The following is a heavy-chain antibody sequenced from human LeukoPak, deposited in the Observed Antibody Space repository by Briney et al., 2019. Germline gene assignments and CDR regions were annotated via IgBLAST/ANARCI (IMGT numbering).Heavy chain of an antibody. CDR2: INSDGSRT. D-gene: IGHD6-13*01. J-gene: IGHJ4*02. CDR1: GFTLSTYW. CDR3: ARGSWSAADTNIDD. V-gene: IGHV3-74*01. Sequence: GGSLRLSCAASGFTLSTYWMHWVRQGPGKGLVWVSCINSDGSRTTYADSVKGRFTISRDNAKNTLYLQMNTLRVEDTAVYYCARGSWSAADTNIDDWGQGTLVTVSS.